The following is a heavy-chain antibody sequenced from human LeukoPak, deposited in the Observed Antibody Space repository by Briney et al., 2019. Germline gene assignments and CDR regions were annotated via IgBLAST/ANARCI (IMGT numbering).Heavy chain of an antibody. CDR3: ARDPSPTVTPFNFDY. D-gene: IGHD4-17*01. Sequence: GGSLRLSCAASGFTFSDYYMSWIRQAPGKGLEWVSYISSSGSTIYYADSVKGRFTISRDNAKNSLYLQMNSLRAEDTAVYYCARDPSPTVTPFNFDYWGQGTLVTVSS. CDR2: ISSSGSTI. CDR1: GFTFSDYY. V-gene: IGHV3-11*01. J-gene: IGHJ4*02.